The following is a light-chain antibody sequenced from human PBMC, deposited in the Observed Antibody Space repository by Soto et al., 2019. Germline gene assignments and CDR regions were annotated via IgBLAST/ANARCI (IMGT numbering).Light chain of an antibody. CDR3: QQRSSWPPMYA. Sequence: EIVLTQSPATLSLSPGEGATLSCRASQSVNVYLAWYQQKPGQAPRLLIYDASRRATGIPARFSGSGSGTDFTLTISNLDPEDFAVYYCQQRSSWPPMYAFGQGTKLEIK. V-gene: IGKV3-11*01. J-gene: IGKJ2*01. CDR2: DAS. CDR1: QSVNVY.